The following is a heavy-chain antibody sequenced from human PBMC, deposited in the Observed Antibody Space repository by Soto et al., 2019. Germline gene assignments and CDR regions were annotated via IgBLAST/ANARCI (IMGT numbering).Heavy chain of an antibody. Sequence: SVKVSCKASGGTFSSYAISWVRQAPGQGLEWMGGIIPIFGTANYAQKFQGRVTITVDESTSTAYMELSSLRSEDTAVYYCARVLEYCSGGSCLGNYYGMDVWGQGTTVTVSS. CDR3: ARVLEYCSGGSCLGNYYGMDV. V-gene: IGHV1-69*13. CDR1: GGTFSSYA. J-gene: IGHJ6*02. D-gene: IGHD2-15*01. CDR2: IIPIFGTA.